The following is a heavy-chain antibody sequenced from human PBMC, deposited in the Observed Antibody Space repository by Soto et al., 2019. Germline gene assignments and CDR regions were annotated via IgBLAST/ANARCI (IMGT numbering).Heavy chain of an antibody. CDR3: ARGHITIFGVADKRAFDI. CDR1: GDSITSGVHY. V-gene: IGHV4-31*03. Sequence: PSETLSLTCTVSGDSITSGVHYWSWIRQLPGKGLEWIGYIFYSGPTYYNQSLKCRVTISVDTSKNQFSLKLNSVTAADTAVFYFARGHITIFGVADKRAFDIWGQGTMVTVSS. D-gene: IGHD3-3*01. J-gene: IGHJ3*02. CDR2: IFYSGPT.